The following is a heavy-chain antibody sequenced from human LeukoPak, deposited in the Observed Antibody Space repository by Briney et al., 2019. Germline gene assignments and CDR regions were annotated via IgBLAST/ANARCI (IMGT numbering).Heavy chain of an antibody. CDR1: GFTFSSYW. J-gene: IGHJ4*02. CDR2: IKQDGSEK. V-gene: IGHV3-7*01. CDR3: ARDSSSWLIYFDY. Sequence: GGSLRLSCAASGFTFSSYWMSWVRQVQGKGLEWVANIKQDGSEKYYVDSVKGRFTISRDNAKNSLYLQMNSLRAEDTAVYYCARDSSSWLIYFDYWGQGTLVTVSS. D-gene: IGHD6-13*01.